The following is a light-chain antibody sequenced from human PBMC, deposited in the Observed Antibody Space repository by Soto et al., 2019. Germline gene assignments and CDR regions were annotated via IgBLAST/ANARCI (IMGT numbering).Light chain of an antibody. CDR3: HQRSTWPFT. CDR1: QSISSY. V-gene: IGKV3-11*01. Sequence: ENLFAQSPPPPSFFPGEKNPPPPRASQSISSYLAWYQQKPDQAPRLLIYDASNRATGIPARFSGSGSGTDFTLTISSLEPEDFAVYYCHQRSTWPFTFGPGTKVDIK. CDR2: DAS. J-gene: IGKJ3*01.